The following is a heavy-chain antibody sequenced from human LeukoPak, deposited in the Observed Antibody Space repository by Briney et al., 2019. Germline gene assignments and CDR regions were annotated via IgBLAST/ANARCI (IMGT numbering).Heavy chain of an antibody. CDR3: ARGEDNYYDSSGYNFDY. V-gene: IGHV1-69*04. CDR2: IIPILGIA. Sequence: GASVKVSCKASGGTFSSYAISWVRQAPGQGLEWMGRIIPILGIANYAQKFQGRVTITADKSTSTAYMELSSLRSDDTAVYYCARGEDNYYDSSGYNFDYWGQGTLVTVSS. J-gene: IGHJ4*02. CDR1: GGTFSSYA. D-gene: IGHD3-22*01.